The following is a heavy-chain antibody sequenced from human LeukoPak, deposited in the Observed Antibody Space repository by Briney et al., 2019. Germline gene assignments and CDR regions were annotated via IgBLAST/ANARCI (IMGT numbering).Heavy chain of an antibody. CDR1: GRSIGSYY. Sequence: SGTLSLPCTVSGRSIGSYYWRWLRQPAGKGLEWIGRIYTSGSTNYNPFLKSRVPISVDTSKKQLSLKLSSVTAAGTAVYCCASIAGANLHAFDMWGQGTMVSVSS. J-gene: IGHJ3*02. CDR2: IYTSGST. D-gene: IGHD1-26*01. CDR3: ASIAGANLHAFDM. V-gene: IGHV4-4*07.